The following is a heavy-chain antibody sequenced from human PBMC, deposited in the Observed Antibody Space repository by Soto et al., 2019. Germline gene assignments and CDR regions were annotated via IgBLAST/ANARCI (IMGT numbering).Heavy chain of an antibody. D-gene: IGHD2-2*01. J-gene: IGHJ4*02. CDR1: GFTFSGSA. CDR2: IRSKANSYAT. Sequence: GGSLRLSCAASGFTFSGSAMHWVRQASGKGLEWVGRIRSKANSYATAYAASVKGRFTISRDDSKNTAYLQMNSLKTEDTAVYYCTRHRTCSSTSCYDFDYWGQGTLVTVSS. V-gene: IGHV3-73*01. CDR3: TRHRTCSSTSCYDFDY.